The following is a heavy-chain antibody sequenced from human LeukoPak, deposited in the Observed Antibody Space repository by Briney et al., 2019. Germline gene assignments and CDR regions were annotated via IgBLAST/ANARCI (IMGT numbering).Heavy chain of an antibody. Sequence: PSETLSLTCTVSGGSISSYYWSWIRQPPGKGLEWIGYIYYSGSTNYNPSLKSRVTISVDTSKNQFSPKLSSVTAADTAVYYCARGTVAPNWFDPWGQGTLVTVSS. CDR2: IYYSGST. CDR3: ARGTVAPNWFDP. D-gene: IGHD6-19*01. V-gene: IGHV4-59*01. CDR1: GGSISSYY. J-gene: IGHJ5*02.